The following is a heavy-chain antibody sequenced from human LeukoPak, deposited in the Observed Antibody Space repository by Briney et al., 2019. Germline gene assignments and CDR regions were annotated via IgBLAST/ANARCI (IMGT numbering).Heavy chain of an antibody. J-gene: IGHJ3*02. D-gene: IGHD1-26*01. V-gene: IGHV3-7*01. CDR3: EREKMVGATLEGAFDI. CDR1: GFTFSSYW. CDR2: IKQDGSEK. Sequence: GGSLRLSCAASGFTFSSYWMSWVRQAPGKGLEWVANIKQDGSEKYYVDSVKGRFTISRDNAKNSLYLQMSSLRVEDTALYYCEREKMVGATLEGAFDIWGQGTMVSVSS.